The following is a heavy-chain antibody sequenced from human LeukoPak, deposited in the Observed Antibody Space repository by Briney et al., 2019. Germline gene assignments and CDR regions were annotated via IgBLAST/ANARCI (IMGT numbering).Heavy chain of an antibody. CDR3: ARDRRLIKYGDYGFVGFDP. CDR2: IIPIFGTA. V-gene: IGHV1-69*06. J-gene: IGHJ5*02. CDR1: GGTFSSYA. D-gene: IGHD4-17*01. Sequence: PPASVKLSCKASGGTFSSYAISWVRQAPGQGLEWMGGIIPIFGTANYAQKFQGRVTITADKSTSTASMELSSLRSEDTAVYYCARDRRLIKYGDYGFVGFDPWGEGTLVTVSP.